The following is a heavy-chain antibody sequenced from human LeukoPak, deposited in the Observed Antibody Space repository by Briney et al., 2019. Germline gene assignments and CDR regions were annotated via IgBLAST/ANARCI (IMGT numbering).Heavy chain of an antibody. CDR2: ISGSAGGT. CDR1: GFTFSNYA. CDR3: ARRFDL. Sequence: GGSLRLSCAASGFTFSNYAMSWVRQAPGKGLEWVSGISGSAGGTYYADSVKGRFTISRDNAKNSVYLQMNSLRVEDTAMYYCARRFDLWGRGIVVTVSS. J-gene: IGHJ2*01. V-gene: IGHV3-23*01.